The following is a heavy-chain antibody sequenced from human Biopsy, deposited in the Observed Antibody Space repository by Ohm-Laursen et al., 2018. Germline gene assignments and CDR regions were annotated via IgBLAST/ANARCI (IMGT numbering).Heavy chain of an antibody. J-gene: IGHJ5*02. CDR1: GYTFTSYG. V-gene: IGHV1-18*01. Sequence: ASVKVSCKPSGYTFTSYGISWVRQAPGQGLEWMGWISAYNGNTNYAQKLQGRVTMTTDTSTSTAYMELRSLTSDDTATYYCGRAVRNQLLTDPWGQGTLVTVSS. D-gene: IGHD1-7*01. CDR2: ISAYNGNT. CDR3: GRAVRNQLLTDP.